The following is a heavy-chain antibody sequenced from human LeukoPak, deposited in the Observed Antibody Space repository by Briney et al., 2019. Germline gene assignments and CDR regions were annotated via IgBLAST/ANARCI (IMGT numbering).Heavy chain of an antibody. D-gene: IGHD5-24*01. J-gene: IGHJ4*02. CDR2: IYYSGST. Sequence: PSGTLSLTCTVSGGSVSGYYWSWIRQPPGKGLEWIAYIYYSGSTSYNSSLKSRVTISVDTSKNQFSLRLSSVTAADTAVYYCARRARWAQDFDYWGQGTLVTASS. V-gene: IGHV4-59*08. CDR3: ARRARWAQDFDY. CDR1: GGSVSGYY.